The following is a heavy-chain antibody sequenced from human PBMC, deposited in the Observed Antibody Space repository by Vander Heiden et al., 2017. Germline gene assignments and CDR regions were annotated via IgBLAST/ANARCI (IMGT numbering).Heavy chain of an antibody. CDR1: GFTFSTYA. CDR2: ISGSGGNT. D-gene: IGHD3-9*01. Sequence: EVHLLESGGGLVQPGGSLRLSCAASGFTFSTYAMSWVRQAPGKGLEWVSAISGSGGNTYCADSVKGRFTISRDNSKNTLYLQMNSLRAEDTAVYYCASSRRGFFDWSPFDYWGQGTLVTVSS. J-gene: IGHJ4*02. CDR3: ASSRRGFFDWSPFDY. V-gene: IGHV3-23*01.